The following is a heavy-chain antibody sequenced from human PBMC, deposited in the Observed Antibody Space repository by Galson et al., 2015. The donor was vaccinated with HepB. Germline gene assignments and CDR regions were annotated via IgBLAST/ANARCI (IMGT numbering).Heavy chain of an antibody. Sequence: SVRLSCAASGYTFTTYGMTWVRQAPGQGLEWVAVIGDCGTYRQYADSVKGRVTISRDNATNSVYLQLNSLRAEDTAVYYCARDARGWSMDYWGQGTLVAVSS. J-gene: IGHJ4*02. V-gene: IGHV3-21*04. CDR1: GYTFTTYG. D-gene: IGHD2-15*01. CDR3: ARDARGWSMDY. CDR2: IGDCGTYR.